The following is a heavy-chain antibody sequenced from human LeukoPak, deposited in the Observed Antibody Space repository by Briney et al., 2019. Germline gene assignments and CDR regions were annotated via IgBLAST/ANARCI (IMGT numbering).Heavy chain of an antibody. CDR3: ARDLVVVVPAAMDYYYYGMDV. D-gene: IGHD2-2*01. CDR1: GFTFSSYS. Sequence: GGSLRLSCAASGFTFSSYSMNWVRQAPGKGLEWVSYISSSSSTIYYADSVKGRFTISRDNAKNSLYLQMNSLRAEDTAVYHCARDLVVVVPAAMDYYYYGMDVWGQGTTVTVSS. V-gene: IGHV3-48*04. J-gene: IGHJ6*02. CDR2: ISSSSSTI.